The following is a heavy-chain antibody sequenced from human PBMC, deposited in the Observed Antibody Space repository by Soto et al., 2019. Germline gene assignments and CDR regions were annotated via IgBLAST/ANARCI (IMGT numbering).Heavy chain of an antibody. CDR1: GFTFSSYW. Sequence: PGGSLRLSCAASGFTFSSYWMSWVRQAPGKGLEWVANIKQDGSEKYYVDSVKGRFTISRDNAKNSLYLQMNSLRAEDTAVYYCARDGYDFWSGYYDLYYFDYWGQGTLVTVS. D-gene: IGHD3-3*01. CDR2: IKQDGSEK. V-gene: IGHV3-7*01. CDR3: ARDGYDFWSGYYDLYYFDY. J-gene: IGHJ4*02.